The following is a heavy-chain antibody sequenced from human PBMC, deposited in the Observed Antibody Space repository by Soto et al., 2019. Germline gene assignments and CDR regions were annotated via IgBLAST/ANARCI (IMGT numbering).Heavy chain of an antibody. CDR2: IWYDGSNK. Sequence: QVQLVESGGGVVQPGRSLRLSCAASGFTFSSYGMHWVRQAPGKGLEWVAVIWYDGSNKYYADSVKGRFTISRDNSKNTLYLQMNSLRAEDTAVYYCARGEQQLAIDFDYWGQGTLVTVSS. J-gene: IGHJ4*02. D-gene: IGHD6-13*01. V-gene: IGHV3-33*01. CDR3: ARGEQQLAIDFDY. CDR1: GFTFSSYG.